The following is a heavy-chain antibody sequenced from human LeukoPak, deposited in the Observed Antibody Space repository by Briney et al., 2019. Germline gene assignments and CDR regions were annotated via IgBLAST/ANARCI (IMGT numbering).Heavy chain of an antibody. V-gene: IGHV4-30-4*08. CDR2: IYYSGST. CDR3: YTYSYGPIGKRDFDY. D-gene: IGHD5-18*01. Sequence: PSETLSLTCTVSGGSISSGDYYWSWIRQPPGKGLEWIGYIYYSGSTYYNPSLKSRVTISVDTSKNQFSLKLSSVTAADTAVYYCYTYSYGPIGKRDFDYWGQGTLVTVSS. CDR1: GGSISSGDYY. J-gene: IGHJ4*02.